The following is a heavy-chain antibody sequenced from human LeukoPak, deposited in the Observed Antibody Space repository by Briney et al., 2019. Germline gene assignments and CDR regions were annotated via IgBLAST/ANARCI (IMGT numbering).Heavy chain of an antibody. CDR2: ISYDGSNK. CDR1: GFTFSSYG. Sequence: PGGSLRLSCAASGFTFSSYGMHWVRQAPGKGLEWVAVISYDGSNKYYADSVKGRFTISRDNSKNTLHLQMNSLRAEDSAVYYCAKDFAWYWGQGTLVTVSS. D-gene: IGHD3-3*01. J-gene: IGHJ4*02. V-gene: IGHV3-30*18. CDR3: AKDFAWY.